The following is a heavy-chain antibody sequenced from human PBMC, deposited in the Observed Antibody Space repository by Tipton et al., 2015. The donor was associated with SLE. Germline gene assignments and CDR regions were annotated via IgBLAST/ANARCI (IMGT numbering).Heavy chain of an antibody. D-gene: IGHD6-19*01. CDR1: GGSVSTSSYY. J-gene: IGHJ4*02. V-gene: IGHV4-39*07. CDR3: ARDSPTVAGTFDS. Sequence: TLSLTCIVSGGSVSTSSYYWGWIRQPPGKGLEWIGSINYSGDIHYTPSLKSRVTISVDTSKNQFSLKLSSVTTADTAVYYCARDSPTVAGTFDSWGQGTLVIVS. CDR2: INYSGDI.